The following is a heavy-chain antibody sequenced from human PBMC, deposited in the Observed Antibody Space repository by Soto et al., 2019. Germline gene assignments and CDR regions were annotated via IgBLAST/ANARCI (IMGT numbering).Heavy chain of an antibody. D-gene: IGHD2-2*01. V-gene: IGHV4-34*01. Sequence: PSETLSLTCAVYGGSFSGYYWSWIRQPPGKGLEWIGEINHSGSTNYNPSLKSRVTISVDTSKNQFSLKLSSVTAADTAVYYCARGKDIVVVPAAKLPHYYYYMDAWGKGTTVTVSS. CDR2: INHSGST. CDR1: GGSFSGYY. J-gene: IGHJ6*03. CDR3: ARGKDIVVVPAAKLPHYYYYMDA.